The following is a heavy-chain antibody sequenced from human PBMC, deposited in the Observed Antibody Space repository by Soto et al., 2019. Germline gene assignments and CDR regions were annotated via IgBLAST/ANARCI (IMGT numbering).Heavy chain of an antibody. D-gene: IGHD2-15*01. CDR2: INPNSGGT. CDR1: GYTFTGYY. J-gene: IGHJ4*02. Sequence: QVQLVQSGAEVKKPGASVKVSCKASGYTFTGYYIHWVRQAPGQGLEWMGWINPNSGGTKYPQKFQGRVTMTRDTSIRTGYMSLTGLKSDDTAVYFCARDLAKGGGSAGFDYWGQGTLVAVSS. CDR3: ARDLAKGGGSAGFDY. V-gene: IGHV1-2*02.